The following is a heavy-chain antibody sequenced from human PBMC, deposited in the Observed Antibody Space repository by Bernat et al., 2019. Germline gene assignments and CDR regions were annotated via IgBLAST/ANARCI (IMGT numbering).Heavy chain of an antibody. CDR3: ARDGRVAGISWYFDL. J-gene: IGHJ2*01. Sequence: VQLVESGGGVVQPGRSLRLSCAASGFTFTYAMHWVRQAPGKGLEWVAVMSYDGSHEYYADSVKGRFTISRDNSKNTLYLQMNSLRAEDTAVYYCARDGRVAGISWYFDLWGRGTLVTVSS. CDR2: MSYDGSHE. D-gene: IGHD6-19*01. CDR1: GFTFTYA. V-gene: IGHV3-30*01.